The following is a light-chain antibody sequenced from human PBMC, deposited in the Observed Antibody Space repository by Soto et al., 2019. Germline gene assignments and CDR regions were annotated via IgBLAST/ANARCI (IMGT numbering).Light chain of an antibody. CDR3: QQDYDLPVT. V-gene: IGKV3D-15*01. CDR2: DAS. J-gene: IGKJ5*01. CDR1: QSVRSN. Sequence: VITRSPATVLVTPGERATLSWGARQSVRSNLAWYQQKPGQGPRLLLYDASTRATGLPARFSGSGSGTEFTLTISSLQAEDAAVYYCQQDYDLPVTLGQGTRLEIK.